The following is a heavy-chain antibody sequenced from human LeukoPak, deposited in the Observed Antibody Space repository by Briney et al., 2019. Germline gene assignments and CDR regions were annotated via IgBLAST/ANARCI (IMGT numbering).Heavy chain of an antibody. D-gene: IGHD7-27*01. CDR1: GGSISSSSYY. Sequence: SETLSLTCTVSGGSISSSSYYWGWIRQPPGKGLEWIGYIYYSGSTNYNPSLKSRVTISVDTSKNQFSLKLSSVTAADTAVYYCARNWGVAEDAFDIWGQGTMVTVSS. CDR2: IYYSGST. J-gene: IGHJ3*02. V-gene: IGHV4-61*05. CDR3: ARNWGVAEDAFDI.